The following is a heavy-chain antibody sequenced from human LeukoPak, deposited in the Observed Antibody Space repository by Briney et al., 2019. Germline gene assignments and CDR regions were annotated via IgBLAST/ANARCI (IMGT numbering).Heavy chain of an antibody. V-gene: IGHV3-21*01. CDR3: ARAPSVAGNY. J-gene: IGHJ4*02. CDR1: GFTFSSYS. D-gene: IGHD6-19*01. CDR2: INSRSSYI. Sequence: GGSLTLSCAASGFTFSSYSMNWLRQAPGKGLEWVSCINSRSSYIYYADSVKDRFTISRDNAKNPLYLQMSSLRAEDTAVYYCARAPSVAGNYWGQGTLVTVSS.